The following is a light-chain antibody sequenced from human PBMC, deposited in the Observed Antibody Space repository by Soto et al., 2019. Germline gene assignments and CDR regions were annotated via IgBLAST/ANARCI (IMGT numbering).Light chain of an antibody. Sequence: EIVLTQSPGTLSLSPGERATLSCRASQRVTSNYLAWYQQKPGQAPSRLIYGASSRATDISDRFSGSGSGTDFSLTISRLDPEDFAVYYCQQYSSSPITFGQGTRLEIK. CDR1: QRVTSNY. V-gene: IGKV3-20*01. CDR3: QQYSSSPIT. J-gene: IGKJ5*01. CDR2: GAS.